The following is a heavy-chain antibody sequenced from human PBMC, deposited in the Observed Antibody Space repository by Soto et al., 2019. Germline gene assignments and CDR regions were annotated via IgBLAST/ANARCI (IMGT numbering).Heavy chain of an antibody. CDR2: IRSKAYGGTT. CDR3: TRLRGYSYGYSDY. Sequence: PGGSLRLSCAASGFTFGDYPLSWVRQAPGKGLEWLGFIRSKAYGGTTEYAASVEGRFTISRDDSKSIAYLQMSSLKTEDTAVFYCTRLRGYSYGYSDYWGQGTLVTVSS. D-gene: IGHD5-18*01. J-gene: IGHJ4*02. CDR1: GFTFGDYP. V-gene: IGHV3-49*04.